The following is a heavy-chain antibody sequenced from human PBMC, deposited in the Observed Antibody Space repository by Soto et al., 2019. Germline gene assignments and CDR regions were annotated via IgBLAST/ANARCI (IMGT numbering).Heavy chain of an antibody. CDR3: ALASFDSIGWSD. V-gene: IGHV3-21*01. J-gene: IGHJ4*02. CDR1: GFRFRNYA. CDR2: ISSASGYI. Sequence: GVSLSLSCVASGFRFRNYAMNWVRQAPGKGLEWVSSISSASGYIFYGDSVKGRFTISRDNAENALYLQMSSLRTDDTGVYYCALASFDSIGWSDWGQGGQVTVAS. D-gene: IGHD6-19*01.